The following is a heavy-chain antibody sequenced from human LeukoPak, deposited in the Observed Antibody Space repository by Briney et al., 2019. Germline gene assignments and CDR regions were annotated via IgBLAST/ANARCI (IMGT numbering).Heavy chain of an antibody. J-gene: IGHJ6*04. CDR3: ARGLRAGALLEWLFASGGSPLDV. CDR2: INHSGST. D-gene: IGHD3-3*01. Sequence: EPSETLSLTCVVYGGSFSGYYWSWIRQPPGKGLEWDGEINHSGSTNYNPSLKSRVTISVDTSKNQFSLKLSSVTAADTAVYYCARGLRAGALLEWLFASGGSPLDVWGKGTTVTVSS. CDR1: GGSFSGYY. V-gene: IGHV4-34*01.